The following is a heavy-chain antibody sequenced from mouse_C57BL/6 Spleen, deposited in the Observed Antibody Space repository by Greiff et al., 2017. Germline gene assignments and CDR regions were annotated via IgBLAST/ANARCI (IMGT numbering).Heavy chain of an antibody. Sequence: VKLVESGAELARPGASVKLSCKASGYTFTSYGISWVKQRTGQGLEWIGEIYPRSGNTYYNEKFKGKATLTADKSSSTAYMELRSLTSEDSAVYFCARGGTTVVETGFAYWGQGTLVTVSA. J-gene: IGHJ3*01. D-gene: IGHD1-1*01. CDR1: GYTFTSYG. V-gene: IGHV1-81*01. CDR2: IYPRSGNT. CDR3: ARGGTTVVETGFAY.